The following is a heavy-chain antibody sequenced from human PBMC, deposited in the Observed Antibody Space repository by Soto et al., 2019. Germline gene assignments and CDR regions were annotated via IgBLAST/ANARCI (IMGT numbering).Heavy chain of an antibody. Sequence: ASVKVSCKTSGYIFTAYSMHWVRQAPGQGLEWMGVVNPSGGSENYAQSFEGRVTLTRDTSTSTFYMELSSLRSEDTAVYYCAREENCRGGTCYSEYFHHWGQGTLVTVSS. CDR3: AREENCRGGTCYSEYFHH. CDR1: GYIFTAYS. D-gene: IGHD2-15*01. J-gene: IGHJ1*01. V-gene: IGHV1-46*01. CDR2: VNPSGGSE.